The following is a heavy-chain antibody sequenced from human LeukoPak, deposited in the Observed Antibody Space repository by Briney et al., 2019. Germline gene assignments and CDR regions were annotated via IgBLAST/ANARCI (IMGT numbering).Heavy chain of an antibody. CDR3: ARGRGWGTFDI. V-gene: IGHV3-13*04. Sequence: GGTLRLSCTASAFPFSSYDMHWLRQVKGKRLQWVSAIGTAGDTYYQGSVKGRFTTSRENAKNSLYLQMNSLRVGHTAVYYCARGRGWGTFDIWGQGTMVTVSS. D-gene: IGHD3-10*01. CDR2: IGTAGDT. J-gene: IGHJ3*02. CDR1: AFPFSSYD.